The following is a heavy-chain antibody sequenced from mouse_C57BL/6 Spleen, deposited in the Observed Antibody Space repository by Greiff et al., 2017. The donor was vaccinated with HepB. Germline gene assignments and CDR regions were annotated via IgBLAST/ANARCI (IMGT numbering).Heavy chain of an antibody. J-gene: IGHJ2*01. CDR2: ISYDGSN. V-gene: IGHV3-6*01. CDR1: GYSITSGYY. CDR3: ARDSRTGFDY. Sequence: EVHLVESGPGLVKPSQSLSLTCSVTGYSITSGYYWNWIRQFPGNKLEWMGYISYDGSNNYNPSLKNRISITRDTSKNQFFLKLNSVTTEDTATYYCARDSRTGFDYWGQGTTLTVSS. D-gene: IGHD4-1*01.